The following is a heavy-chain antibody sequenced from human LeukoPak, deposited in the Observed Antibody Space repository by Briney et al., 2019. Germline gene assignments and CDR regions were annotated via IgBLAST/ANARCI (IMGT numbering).Heavy chain of an antibody. CDR2: FDPEDGET. D-gene: IGHD3-22*01. J-gene: IGHJ4*02. CDR3: ARVSPEAYSMIVAAH. CDR1: GYTLTELS. Sequence: ASVKVSCKVSGYTLTELSMHWVRQAPGKGLEWMGGFDPEDGETIYAQKFQGRVTMTEDTSTDTAYMELSSLRSEDTAVYYCARVSPEAYSMIVAAHWGQGTLVTVSS. V-gene: IGHV1-24*01.